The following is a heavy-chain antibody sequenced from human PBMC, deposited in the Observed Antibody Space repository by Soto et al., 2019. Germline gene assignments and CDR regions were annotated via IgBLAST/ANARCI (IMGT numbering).Heavy chain of an antibody. CDR1: GGSIISYC. CDR3: ARGQRFSDWFAP. D-gene: IGHD3-3*01. CDR2: VYSSGGT. Sequence: PSDTLPLTYCVLGGSIISYCWTWIRQPAGKGLEWIGRVYSSGGTHYNSSLKSRVTISLDTSKNQFSLRLISVTAADTAVYYCARGQRFSDWFAPWGQGTLVTVSS. J-gene: IGHJ5*02. V-gene: IGHV4-4*07.